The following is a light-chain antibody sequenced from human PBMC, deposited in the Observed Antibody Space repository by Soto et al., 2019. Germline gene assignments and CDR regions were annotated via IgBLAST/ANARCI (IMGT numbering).Light chain of an antibody. CDR3: MQALQTPRT. J-gene: IGKJ2*01. Sequence: DIVMTQSPLSLPVTPGEPASISCRSSQSLMHSNGYNYLDWYLQKPGQSPQLLILLGSNRSSGVPHRCSGSGSGTDLTLKISRVEAEDVGVYYCMQALQTPRTLGQGTKLEIQ. CDR1: QSLMHSNGYNY. CDR2: LGS. V-gene: IGKV2-28*01.